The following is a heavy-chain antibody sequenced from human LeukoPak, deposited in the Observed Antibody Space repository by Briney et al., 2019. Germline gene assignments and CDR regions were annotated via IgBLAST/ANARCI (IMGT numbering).Heavy chain of an antibody. CDR3: ASALSD. D-gene: IGHD3-16*02. CDR2: INSDGSST. CDR1: GFTFNSYW. Sequence: GGSLRLSCAASGFTFNSYWMHWVRQAPGKGPVWVSRINSDGSSTSYADSVKGRFTISRDNAKNTLYLQMNSLRAEETAVYYCASALSDWGQGTLVTVSS. V-gene: IGHV3-74*01. J-gene: IGHJ4*02.